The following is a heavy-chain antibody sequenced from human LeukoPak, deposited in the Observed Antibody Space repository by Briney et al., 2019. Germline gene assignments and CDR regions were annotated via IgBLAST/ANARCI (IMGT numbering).Heavy chain of an antibody. CDR2: INPDTGDN. CDR1: GYTFTHYH. V-gene: IGHV1-8*03. Sequence: EASVKVSCKASGYTFTHYHINWVRQASGQGLEWMTWINPDTGDNSYARKCQDRVTITTDTSIATDYMKLSSLSSEDTAVYFCARTTSMTASGYDYWGQGTLVTVSS. CDR3: ARTTSMTASGYDY. D-gene: IGHD2-21*02. J-gene: IGHJ4*02.